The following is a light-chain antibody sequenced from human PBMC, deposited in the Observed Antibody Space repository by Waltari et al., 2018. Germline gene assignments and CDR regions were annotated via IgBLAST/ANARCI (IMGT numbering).Light chain of an antibody. V-gene: IGLV3-1*01. CDR1: KVGDKY. J-gene: IGLJ2*01. Sequence: SYELTQPPSVSVSPGQTASITCSGDKVGDKYACWFQQKPGQSPVLVIYQDTKRPSGIPERFSGSNSGNTATLTISGTQPMDEADYYCQAWDSTVV. CDR3: QAWDSTVV. CDR2: QDT.